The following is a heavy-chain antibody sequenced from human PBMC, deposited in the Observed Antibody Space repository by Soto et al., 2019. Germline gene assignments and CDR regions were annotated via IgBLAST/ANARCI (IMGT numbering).Heavy chain of an antibody. CDR3: ARVEAPNYHDSSDSGDFDY. Sequence: QVYLVQSGGEVIRPGASVQVSCRASGYTFSNYGISWVRQAPGHGLEWRGWITVYNGHTNYAQKFQGRLNMTKDTSTSTTYMELRTLRSDDAALYYGARVEAPNYHDSSDSGDFDYWGQGTLVTVSS. V-gene: IGHV1-18*01. CDR1: GYTFSNYG. CDR2: ITVYNGHT. J-gene: IGHJ4*02. D-gene: IGHD3-22*01.